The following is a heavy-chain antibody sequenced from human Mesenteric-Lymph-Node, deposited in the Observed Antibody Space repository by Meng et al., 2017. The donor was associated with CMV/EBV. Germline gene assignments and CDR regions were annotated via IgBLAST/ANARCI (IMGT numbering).Heavy chain of an antibody. J-gene: IGHJ5*02. Sequence: SGGSVNSENWWSWVRQSPGKGLEWIGEIYHTGSVNLNPSLKSRVTVSLDKSNNQFSLNLTSVTAADTAVYYCASHNWDYVGNWFDPWGQGTLVTVSS. CDR3: ASHNWDYVGNWFDP. CDR1: GGSVNSENW. D-gene: IGHD1-7*01. V-gene: IGHV4-4*02. CDR2: IYHTGSV.